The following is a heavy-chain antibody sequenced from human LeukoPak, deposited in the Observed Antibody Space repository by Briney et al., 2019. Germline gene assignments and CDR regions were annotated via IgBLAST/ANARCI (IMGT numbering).Heavy chain of an antibody. Sequence: GGSLGLSCAASGFTFSSYWMHWVRQAPGKGLVLVSRIKNDGSSTSYADSVKGRFTISRDNAKNTLYLQMNSLRAEDTAVYYCARERSSGWSDYWGQGTLVTVSS. D-gene: IGHD6-19*01. CDR2: IKNDGSST. CDR1: GFTFSSYW. V-gene: IGHV3-74*01. J-gene: IGHJ4*02. CDR3: ARERSSGWSDY.